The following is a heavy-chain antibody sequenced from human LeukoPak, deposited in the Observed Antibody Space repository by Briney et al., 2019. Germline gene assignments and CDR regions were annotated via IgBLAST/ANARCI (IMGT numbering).Heavy chain of an antibody. CDR1: GGSISSYY. Sequence: SETLSLTCTVSGGSISSYYWSWLRQPPGKGLEWIGYISYSGSTDYNPSLKSRVTISVDTSKNQFSLKLNSVTAADAAVYYCARVGIYCSRKSCHPQWLDPWGQGTLVTVSS. CDR3: ARVGIYCSRKSCHPQWLDP. V-gene: IGHV4-59*01. J-gene: IGHJ5*02. D-gene: IGHD2-2*01. CDR2: ISYSGST.